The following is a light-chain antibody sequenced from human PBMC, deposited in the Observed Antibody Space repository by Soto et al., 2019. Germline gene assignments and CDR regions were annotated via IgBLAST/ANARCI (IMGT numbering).Light chain of an antibody. CDR1: QSVSDY. Sequence: EVVLTQSPASLSLSPGDRATLSCRADQSVSDYLAWYQQKPGQPPRLLFFDASNRASGVPRRFSAGGSGTDFTLIISGLQPEDFAIYYCQQRVNWPPTFGGGTKVDIK. V-gene: IGKV3-11*01. J-gene: IGKJ4*01. CDR2: DAS. CDR3: QQRVNWPPT.